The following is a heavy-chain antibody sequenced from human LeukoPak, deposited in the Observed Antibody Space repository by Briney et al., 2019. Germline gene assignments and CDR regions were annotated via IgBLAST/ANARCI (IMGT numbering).Heavy chain of an antibody. V-gene: IGHV3-23*01. J-gene: IGHJ4*02. D-gene: IGHD6-13*01. Sequence: GGSLRLSCAASGFTFSSYAMSWVRQAPGKGLEWVSAISGSGGSTYYADSVKGRFTISRDNAKNSLCLQMNSLRAEDTAVYYCARRIAAAGTDYWGRGTLVTVSS. CDR1: GFTFSSYA. CDR3: ARRIAAAGTDY. CDR2: ISGSGGST.